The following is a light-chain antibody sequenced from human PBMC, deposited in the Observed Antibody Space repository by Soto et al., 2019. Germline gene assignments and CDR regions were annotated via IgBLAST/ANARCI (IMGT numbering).Light chain of an antibody. CDR3: QQAYSFPLT. CDR1: QGLGVW. V-gene: IGKV1-12*01. CDR2: GAS. J-gene: IGKJ4*01. Sequence: DIQMTQSPSSVSASVGDRVTITCRASQGLGVWLGWYQQKPGKAPQLLIFGASGLQTGVPSRFSGSGSGTDFTLIISSLQPEDFATYYCQQAYSFPLTFGGGTKVEIK.